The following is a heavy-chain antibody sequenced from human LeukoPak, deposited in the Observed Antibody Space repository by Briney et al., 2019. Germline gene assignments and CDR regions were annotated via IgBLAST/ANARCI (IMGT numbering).Heavy chain of an antibody. CDR3: AKKPNSGYYYIDY. V-gene: IGHV3-23*01. J-gene: IGHJ4*02. Sequence: GGSLRLSCAASGFTFSSYAMSWVRQAPGKGLEWVSTISDSGGSTYYADSVKGRFTISRDNSKNTLYLQMNSLRAEDTAVYCCAKKPNSGYYYIDYWGQGTLVTVSS. D-gene: IGHD3-22*01. CDR1: GFTFSSYA. CDR2: ISDSGGST.